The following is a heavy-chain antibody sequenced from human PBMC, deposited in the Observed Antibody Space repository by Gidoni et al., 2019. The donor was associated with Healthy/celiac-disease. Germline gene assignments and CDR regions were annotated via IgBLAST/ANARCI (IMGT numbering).Heavy chain of an antibody. Sequence: EVQLVESGGGLVQPGGSLRLSCAASGFTFSSYAMSWVRQAPGKGLEWVSAISGSGGSTYYADSVKGRFTISRDNSKNTLYLQMNSLRAEDTAVYYCAKGQAVATNYYYYGMDVWGKGTTVTVSS. V-gene: IGHV3-23*04. D-gene: IGHD6-19*01. CDR3: AKGQAVATNYYYYGMDV. CDR1: GFTFSSYA. J-gene: IGHJ6*04. CDR2: ISGSGGST.